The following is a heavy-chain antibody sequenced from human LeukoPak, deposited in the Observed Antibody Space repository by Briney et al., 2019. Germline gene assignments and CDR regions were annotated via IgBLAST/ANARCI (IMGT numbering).Heavy chain of an antibody. D-gene: IGHD4-23*01. CDR2: IIPNLGIA. V-gene: IGHV1-69*04. Sequence: SVKVSCKASGGTFTSYAISWVRQAPGQGLEWMGRIIPNLGIANYAQKFQGRVTITADKSTSTAYMELSSLRSEDTAVYYCARVTTVGDYWGQGTLVTVSS. CDR1: GGTFTSYA. CDR3: ARVTTVGDY. J-gene: IGHJ4*02.